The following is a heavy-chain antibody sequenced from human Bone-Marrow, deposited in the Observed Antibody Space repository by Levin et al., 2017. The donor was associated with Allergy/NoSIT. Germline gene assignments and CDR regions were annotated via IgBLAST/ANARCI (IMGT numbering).Heavy chain of an antibody. D-gene: IGHD3-22*01. J-gene: IGHJ4*02. V-gene: IGHV3-7*01. Sequence: GSLRLSCAASGFTFNIYWMSWVRQSPGKGLEWVANIKQDGSEKHLVDSVKGRFTISRDNAKNSLYLQLNSLRAEDTAVYYCARLDYYDSSQFDSWGQGTLVTVSS. CDR3: ARLDYYDSSQFDS. CDR2: IKQDGSEK. CDR1: GFTFNIYW.